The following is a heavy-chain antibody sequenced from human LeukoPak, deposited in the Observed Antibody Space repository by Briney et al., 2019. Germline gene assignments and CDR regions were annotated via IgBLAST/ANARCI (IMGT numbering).Heavy chain of an antibody. CDR2: ISYSGGNA. D-gene: IGHD3-16*02. J-gene: IGHJ3*01. CDR1: GFTFRDSA. V-gene: IGHV3-23*01. CDR3: AKDIQLST. Sequence: GGSRRLSCAASGFTFRDSAMTWVRHVPGKGLEWVSLISYSGGNAYYADSVKGRFTISRDNSENTLSLQMNSLRVEDTARYYCAKDIQLSTWGLGTMVTVSS.